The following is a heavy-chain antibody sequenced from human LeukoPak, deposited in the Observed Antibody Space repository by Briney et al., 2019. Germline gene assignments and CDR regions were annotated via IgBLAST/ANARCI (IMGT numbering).Heavy chain of an antibody. CDR2: IYYSGSA. Sequence: SETLSLTCTVSGGSISSSSYYWGWIRQPPGKGLEWIGSIYYSGSAYYNPSLKSRVTISVDTSKNQFSLKLSSVTAADTAVYYCASGISYYYDSSGYYPFDYWGQGTLVTVSS. CDR1: GGSISSSSYY. CDR3: ASGISYYYDSSGYYPFDY. D-gene: IGHD3-22*01. V-gene: IGHV4-39*01. J-gene: IGHJ4*02.